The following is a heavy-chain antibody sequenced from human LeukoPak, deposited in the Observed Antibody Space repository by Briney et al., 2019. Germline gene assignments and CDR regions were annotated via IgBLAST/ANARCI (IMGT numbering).Heavy chain of an antibody. Sequence: ASVKVSCKASGYTFTSYGISWVRQAPGQGLEWMGWISAYNGNTNYAQKLQGRATMTTDTSTSTAYMELRSLRSDDTAVYYCARAGEVEAATTRGAQFDYWGQGTLVTVSS. D-gene: IGHD5-12*01. J-gene: IGHJ4*02. CDR1: GYTFTSYG. CDR3: ARAGEVEAATTRGAQFDY. CDR2: ISAYNGNT. V-gene: IGHV1-18*01.